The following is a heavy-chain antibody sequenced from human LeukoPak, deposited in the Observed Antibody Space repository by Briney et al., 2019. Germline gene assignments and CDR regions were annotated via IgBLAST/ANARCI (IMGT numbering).Heavy chain of an antibody. CDR1: GFSFNDYW. D-gene: IGHD2-21*02. CDR2: ISSSSSYI. J-gene: IGHJ5*02. CDR3: ARDVVTAISWFDP. V-gene: IGHV3-21*01. Sequence: GGSLRLSCAASGFSFNDYWMSWVRQAPGKGLEWVSSISSSSSYIYYADSVKGRFTISRDNAKNSLYLQMNSLRAEDTAVYYCARDVVTAISWFDPWGQGTLVTVSS.